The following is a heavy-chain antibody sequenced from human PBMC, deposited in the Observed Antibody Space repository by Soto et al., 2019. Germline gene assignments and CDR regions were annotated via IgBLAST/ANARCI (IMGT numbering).Heavy chain of an antibody. Sequence: GGSLRLSCAASGFTFSSYAMSWVRQAPGKGLEWVSAISGSGGSTYYADSVKGRFTISRDNSKNTLYLQMNSLRAEDTAVYYCAKALQSRTPKEYYSGSYYQADYWGQGTLVTVSS. D-gene: IGHD1-26*01. CDR2: ISGSGGST. J-gene: IGHJ4*02. CDR1: GFTFSSYA. V-gene: IGHV3-23*01. CDR3: AKALQSRTPKEYYSGSYYQADY.